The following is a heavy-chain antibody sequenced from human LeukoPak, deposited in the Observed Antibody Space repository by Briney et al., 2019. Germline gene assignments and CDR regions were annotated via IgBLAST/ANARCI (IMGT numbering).Heavy chain of an antibody. CDR2: IYYTGST. D-gene: IGHD6-19*01. J-gene: IGHJ4*02. Sequence: SETLSLTCTVSGGSISSSSYYWGWIRQPPGKGLEWIGSIYYTGSTYHNPSLKSRVTISVDTSKNQFSLKLSSVTAADTAVYYCARLSSGWYGGFIDYWGQGTLVTVSS. V-gene: IGHV4-39*01. CDR1: GGSISSSSYY. CDR3: ARLSSGWYGGFIDY.